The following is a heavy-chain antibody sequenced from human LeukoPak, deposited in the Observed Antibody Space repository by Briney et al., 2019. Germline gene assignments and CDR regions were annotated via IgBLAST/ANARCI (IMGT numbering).Heavy chain of an antibody. CDR2: FDPEDGET. V-gene: IGHV1-24*01. CDR1: GYTLTELS. D-gene: IGHD5-12*01. Sequence: ASVKVSCKVSGYTLTELSMHWVRQAPGKGLEWMGGFDPEDGETIYAQKFQGRVTMTEDTSTDTAYMELSSLRSADTAVYYCATVTSWLRSWFDPWGQGTLVTVSS. J-gene: IGHJ5*02. CDR3: ATVTSWLRSWFDP.